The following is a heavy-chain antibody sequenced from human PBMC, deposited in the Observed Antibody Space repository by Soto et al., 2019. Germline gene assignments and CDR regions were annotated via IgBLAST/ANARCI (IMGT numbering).Heavy chain of an antibody. Sequence: GGSLRLSCAASGFTFSSYSMNWVRQAPGKGLEWVSSISSSSSYIYYADSVKGRFTISRDNAKNSLYLQMNSLRAEDTAVYYCAGSNRDPLFDYWGQGTLVTVSS. V-gene: IGHV3-21*01. CDR2: ISSSSSYI. J-gene: IGHJ4*02. CDR1: GFTFSSYS. CDR3: AGSNRDPLFDY.